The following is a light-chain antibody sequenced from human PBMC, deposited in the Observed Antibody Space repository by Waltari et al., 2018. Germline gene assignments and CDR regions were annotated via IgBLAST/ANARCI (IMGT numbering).Light chain of an antibody. J-gene: IGLJ2*01. CDR2: DDT. CDR3: QCYDSSLSGSVA. Sequence: QSVLTQPPSVSGAPGQRVTISCTGSSSNIGAGYGVQWYQQFPETGPKLLIYDDTMRPSGAPDRVSGSKCGTSASLASTGLQAEDEADYYCQCYDSSLSGSVAVGGGTKLTVL. V-gene: IGLV1-40*01. CDR1: SSNIGAGYG.